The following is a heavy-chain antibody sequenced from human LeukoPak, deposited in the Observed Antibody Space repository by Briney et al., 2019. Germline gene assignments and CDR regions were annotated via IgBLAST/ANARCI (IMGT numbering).Heavy chain of an antibody. D-gene: IGHD1-7*01. CDR1: GFTFDDYT. CDR2: ISWDGGST. J-gene: IGHJ4*02. CDR3: AKAAGRGGTTRYYFDY. Sequence: GGSLRLSCAAPGFTFDDYTMHWVRQAPGKGLEWVSLISWDGGSTYYADSVKGRFTISRDNSKNSLYLQMNSLRTEDTALYYCAKAAGRGGTTRYYFDYWGQGTLVTVSS. V-gene: IGHV3-43*01.